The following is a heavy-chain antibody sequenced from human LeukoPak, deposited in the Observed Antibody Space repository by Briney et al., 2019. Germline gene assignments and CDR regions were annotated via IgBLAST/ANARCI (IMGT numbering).Heavy chain of an antibody. V-gene: IGHV3-7*01. J-gene: IGHJ5*02. CDR3: ARDLDGFDP. CDR1: GFTFSTYW. CDR2: IKQDGSEK. Sequence: GGSLRLSCTASGFTFSTYWMHWVRQVPGKGLEWVANIKQDGSEKYYVDSVKGRFTISRDNAKSSLYLQMNSLRAEDTAVYYCARDLDGFDPWGQGTLVTVSS.